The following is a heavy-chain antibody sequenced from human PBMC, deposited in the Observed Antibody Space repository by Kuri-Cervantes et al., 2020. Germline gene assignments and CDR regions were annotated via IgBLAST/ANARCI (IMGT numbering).Heavy chain of an antibody. CDR2: INSDGSST. CDR1: GFTFSSYW. D-gene: IGHD3-22*01. CDR3: ARVPLEDYYDSSGYGN. J-gene: IGHJ4*02. Sequence: GESLKISCAASGFTFSSYWMHWVRQAPGKGLVWVSRINSDGSSTSYADSVKGRFTISRDNAKDTLYLQMNSLRAEDTAVYYCARVPLEDYYDSSGYGNWGQGTLVTVSS. V-gene: IGHV3-74*01.